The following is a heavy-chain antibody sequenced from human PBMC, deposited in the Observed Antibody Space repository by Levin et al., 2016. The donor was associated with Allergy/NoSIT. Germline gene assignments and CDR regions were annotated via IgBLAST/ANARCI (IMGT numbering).Heavy chain of an antibody. Sequence: ASVKVSCKASGYTFTGYYMHWVRQAPGQGLEWMGWINPNSGGTNYAQKFQGRVTMTRDTSISTAYMELSRLRSDDTAVYYCARIKRGPAATPINYYYYGMDVWGQGTTVTVSS. CDR3: ARIKRGPAATPINYYYYGMDV. D-gene: IGHD2-2*01. V-gene: IGHV1-2*02. CDR1: GYTFTGYY. CDR2: INPNSGGT. J-gene: IGHJ6*02.